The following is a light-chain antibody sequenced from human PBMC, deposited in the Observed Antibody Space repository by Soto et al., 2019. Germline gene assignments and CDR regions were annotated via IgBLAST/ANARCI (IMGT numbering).Light chain of an antibody. CDR3: QQYGSSPWT. CDR2: GAS. J-gene: IGKJ1*01. Sequence: EIVLRQSPGTLSLSPGERATLSCRAIQSVSSSYLAWYKQKPGQAPRLLIYGASSRATGIPDRFSGSGSGTDFTLTISRLEPEDFAVYYCQQYGSSPWTFGQGTKVEIK. V-gene: IGKV3-20*01. CDR1: QSVSSSY.